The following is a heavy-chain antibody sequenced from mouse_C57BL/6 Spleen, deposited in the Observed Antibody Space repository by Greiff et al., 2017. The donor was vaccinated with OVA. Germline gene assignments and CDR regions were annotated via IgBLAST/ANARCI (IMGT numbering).Heavy chain of an antibody. Sequence: QVQLQQPGAELVRPGSSVKLSCKASGYTFTSYWMGWVKQRPGQGLEWIGNIYPSDSETHYNQKFKDKATLTVDKSSSTAYMQLSSLTSEDSAVYYCARRRYGSSSFAYWGQGTLVTVSA. V-gene: IGHV1-61*01. CDR2: IYPSDSET. J-gene: IGHJ3*01. D-gene: IGHD1-1*01. CDR3: ARRRYGSSSFAY. CDR1: GYTFTSYW.